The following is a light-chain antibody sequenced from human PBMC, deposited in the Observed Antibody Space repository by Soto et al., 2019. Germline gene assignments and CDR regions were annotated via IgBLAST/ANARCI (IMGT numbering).Light chain of an antibody. CDR2: DVS. V-gene: IGLV2-14*01. Sequence: QAALTQPAPGSGSPGQSIALSCTGTSSDVGGYNSVSWYQQYPGKAPKLMIHDVSNRPSGVSNRFSGSKSGNTASLTISGLQAEDEADYYCSSFTTSTSYVFGSGTKVTVL. CDR1: SSDVGGYNS. J-gene: IGLJ1*01. CDR3: SSFTTSTSYV.